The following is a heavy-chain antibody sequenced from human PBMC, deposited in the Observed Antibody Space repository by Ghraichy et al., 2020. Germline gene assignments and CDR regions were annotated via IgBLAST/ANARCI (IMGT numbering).Heavy chain of an antibody. CDR1: GFTFDDYA. CDR3: AKDKKAVYGSGLFDY. V-gene: IGHV3-9*01. CDR2: ISWNSGSI. J-gene: IGHJ4*02. D-gene: IGHD3-10*01. Sequence: GGSLRLSCAASGFTFDDYAMHWVRQAPGKGLEWVSGISWNSGSIGYADSVKGRFTISRDNAKNSLYLQMNSLRAEDTALYYCAKDKKAVYGSGLFDYWGQGTLVTVSS.